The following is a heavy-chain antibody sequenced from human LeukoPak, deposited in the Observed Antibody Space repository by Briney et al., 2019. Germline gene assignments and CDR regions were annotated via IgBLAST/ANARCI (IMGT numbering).Heavy chain of an antibody. CDR2: IYYRGNT. Sequence: SETLSLTCAVSGGSISSYYWSWIRQPPGKGLEWIAYIYYRGNTNYNPSLKSRVTISVDTSKNQFSLKLSSVTAADTAVYYCARGVYIAAAQYGYWGQGTLVTVSS. V-gene: IGHV4-59*01. D-gene: IGHD6-13*01. CDR3: ARGVYIAAAQYGY. CDR1: GGSISSYY. J-gene: IGHJ4*02.